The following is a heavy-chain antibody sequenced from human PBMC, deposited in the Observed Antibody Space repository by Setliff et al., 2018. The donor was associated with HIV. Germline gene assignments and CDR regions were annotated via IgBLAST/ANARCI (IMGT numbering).Heavy chain of an antibody. CDR1: GFTFSNCD. Sequence: GGSLRLSCAASGFTFSNCDMHWVRQAPGKGLEWVTVIWYDGSDKYYADSVKGRFTISRDNAKNSLYLQMNSLRAEDTAVYYCARGPLSSSWYNWFDPWGQGTLVTVSS. V-gene: IGHV3-33*01. CDR3: ARGPLSSSWYNWFDP. CDR2: IWYDGSDK. D-gene: IGHD6-13*01. J-gene: IGHJ5*02.